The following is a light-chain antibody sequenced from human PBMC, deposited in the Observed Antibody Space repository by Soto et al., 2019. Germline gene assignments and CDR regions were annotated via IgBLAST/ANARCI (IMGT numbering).Light chain of an antibody. CDR3: QESHST. CDR2: AAS. J-gene: IGKJ2*01. CDR1: QSIGTY. V-gene: IGKV1-39*01. Sequence: DAQMTQSPSSLSASVGDSVTITCRASQSIGTYLDGYQHKPGKAPKLLIYAASSLQSGVPSRFSGSGSGTDFTLTISSLQPEDFATYYCQESHSTFGQGTKLEIK.